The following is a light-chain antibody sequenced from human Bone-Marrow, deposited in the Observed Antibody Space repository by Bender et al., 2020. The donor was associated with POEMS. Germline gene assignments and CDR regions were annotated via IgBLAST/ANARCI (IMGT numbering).Light chain of an antibody. CDR3: CSYAGSRTFVV. CDR1: GSDVGGYNL. J-gene: IGLJ3*02. Sequence: SALTQPASVSGSPGQSITISCTGTGSDVGGYNLISWYQQYLGKAPKIIMYDVDKRPSGVSHRFSGSKSGNTASLTISGLQADDEADYYCCSYAGSRTFVVFGGGTKLTVL. V-gene: IGLV2-23*02. CDR2: DVD.